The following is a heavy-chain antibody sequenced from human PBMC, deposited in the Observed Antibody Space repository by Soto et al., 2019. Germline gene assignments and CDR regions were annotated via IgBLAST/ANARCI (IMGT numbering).Heavy chain of an antibody. Sequence: GGSLRLSCAASGFTFSSYAMSWVRQAPGKGLEWVSAISGSGGSTYYADSVKGRFTISRDNSKNTLYLQMNSLRAEDTAVYYCAKDHDQIQLWLRVYYYYGMDVWGQGTTVTVSS. CDR2: ISGSGGST. CDR1: GFTFSSYA. CDR3: AKDHDQIQLWLRVYYYYGMDV. V-gene: IGHV3-23*01. D-gene: IGHD5-18*01. J-gene: IGHJ6*02.